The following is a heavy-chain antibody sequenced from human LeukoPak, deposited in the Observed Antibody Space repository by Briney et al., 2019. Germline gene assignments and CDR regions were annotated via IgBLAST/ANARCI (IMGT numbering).Heavy chain of an antibody. V-gene: IGHV3-53*01. CDR2: IYSGGST. CDR3: VAYAYRYDFDY. J-gene: IGHJ4*02. D-gene: IGHD3-16*01. CDR1: GFTVSSNY. Sequence: GGSLRLSCAASGFTVSSNYMSWVRQAPVKVLEWVSVIYSGGSTYYADSVKGRFTISRDNSKNTLYLQMNSLRAEDTAVYYCVAYAYRYDFDYWGQGTLVTVSS.